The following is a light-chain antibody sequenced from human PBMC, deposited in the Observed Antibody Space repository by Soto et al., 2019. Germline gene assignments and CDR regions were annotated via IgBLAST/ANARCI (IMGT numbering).Light chain of an antibody. V-gene: IGKV3D-15*01. CDR3: QQYNKSPLT. J-gene: IGKJ4*01. CDR2: AAS. Sequence: EIVMTQSPATLSVSPGERASLSCRASESLGTNLAWLQQRPGQPPRLLIYAASTRAPGIPARFSGSGSGTEFSLTISGLQSEDLAIYFCQQYNKSPLTFGGGTMVE. CDR1: ESLGTN.